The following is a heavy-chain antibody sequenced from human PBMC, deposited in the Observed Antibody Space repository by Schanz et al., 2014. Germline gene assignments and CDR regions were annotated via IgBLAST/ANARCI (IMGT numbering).Heavy chain of an antibody. J-gene: IGHJ4*02. CDR3: ARWFLIRGVILDS. Sequence: EVQLLESGGGLVEPGGSLRLSCATSGFSLDIFAVSWVRQAPGKGLEWVSVIGVDGTTTYYADSVKGRFTISRDNSKNTLYLQMNSLRPEDTAVYYCARWFLIRGVILDSWGQGTLVTVSS. D-gene: IGHD3-10*01. CDR1: GFSLDIFA. V-gene: IGHV3-23*01. CDR2: IGVDGTTT.